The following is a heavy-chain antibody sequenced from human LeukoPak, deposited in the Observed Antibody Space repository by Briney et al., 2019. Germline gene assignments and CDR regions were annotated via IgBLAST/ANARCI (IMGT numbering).Heavy chain of an antibody. CDR1: GASVSSGSYY. D-gene: IGHD3-16*01. CDR3: ARGLYGTSRAGFDY. Sequence: KTSETLSLTCTVSGASVSSGSYYWSWIRQPPGKGLEWIGYIYYSVSGSTNYNPSLKSRVTISGDTSKNHFSLKLNSVTAADTAVYYCARGLYGTSRAGFDYWGQGTLVTVSS. CDR2: IYYSVSGST. V-gene: IGHV4-61*03. J-gene: IGHJ4*02.